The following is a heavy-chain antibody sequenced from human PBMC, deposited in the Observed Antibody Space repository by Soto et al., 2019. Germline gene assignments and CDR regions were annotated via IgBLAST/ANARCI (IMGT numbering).Heavy chain of an antibody. CDR2: INHSGST. Sequence: SETRSLTGAVYGGSFGGYYWSWLRQPPGKGLEWIGEINHSGSTNYNPSLKSRVTISVDTSKNQFSLKLSSVTAADTAVYYCAVKQQLVEYNWFDPWGQGTLVTVSS. V-gene: IGHV4-34*01. J-gene: IGHJ5*02. CDR3: AVKQQLVEYNWFDP. D-gene: IGHD6-13*01. CDR1: GGSFGGYY.